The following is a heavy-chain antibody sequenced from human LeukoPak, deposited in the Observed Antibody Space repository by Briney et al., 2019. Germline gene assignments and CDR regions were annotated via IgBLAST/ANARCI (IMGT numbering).Heavy chain of an antibody. D-gene: IGHD1-20*01. Sequence: GGSLRLSCAASGFTFDDYGMSWVRQAPGKGLEWVSGINWNGGSTVYADSVKGRFTISRDNAKNSLYLQMSSLRAEDTALYYCARRYNSRYYYYYYMDVWGKGTTVTVSS. J-gene: IGHJ6*03. CDR3: ARRYNSRYYYYYYMDV. V-gene: IGHV3-20*04. CDR2: INWNGGST. CDR1: GFTFDDYG.